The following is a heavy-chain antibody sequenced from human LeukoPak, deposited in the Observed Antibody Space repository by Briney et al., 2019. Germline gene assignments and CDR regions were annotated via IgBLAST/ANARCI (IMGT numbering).Heavy chain of an antibody. V-gene: IGHV3-21*01. J-gene: IGHJ4*02. Sequence: GGSLRLSCAASGFTFSSYSMNWVRQAPGKELEWVSSISSSSSYIYYADSVKGRFTISRDNAKNSLYLQMNSLRAEDTAVYYCASYGDYGYFDYWGQGTLVTVSS. D-gene: IGHD4-17*01. CDR1: GFTFSSYS. CDR2: ISSSSSYI. CDR3: ASYGDYGYFDY.